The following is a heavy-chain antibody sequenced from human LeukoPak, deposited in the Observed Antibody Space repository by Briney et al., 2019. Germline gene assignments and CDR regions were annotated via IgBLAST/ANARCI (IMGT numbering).Heavy chain of an antibody. CDR2: ISYDGSNK. J-gene: IGHJ3*02. V-gene: IGHV3-30*01. Sequence: GRSLRLSCAASGFTFSSYAMHWVRQAPGKGLEWMAVISYDGSNKYYADSVKGRFTISRDNSKNTLYLQMNSLRAEDTAVYYCARGSSIYDYVWGSYRYGAFDIWGQGTMVTVSS. CDR1: GFTFSSYA. D-gene: IGHD3-16*02. CDR3: ARGSSIYDYVWGSYRYGAFDI.